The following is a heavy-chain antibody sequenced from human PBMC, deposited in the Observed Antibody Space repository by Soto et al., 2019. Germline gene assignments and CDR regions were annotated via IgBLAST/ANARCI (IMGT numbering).Heavy chain of an antibody. CDR1: GGSFSGYY. Sequence: QVQLQQWGAGLLKPSETLSLTCAVYGGSFSGYYWSWIRQPPGTGLEWIGESNHSGSTNYNPSLTSRVTISVDTSKNQFSLKLSAVTAADTAVYYCARLNDYGSGSYYNLPSYNFDYWGQGTLVTVSS. J-gene: IGHJ4*02. V-gene: IGHV4-34*01. D-gene: IGHD3-10*01. CDR2: SNHSGST. CDR3: ARLNDYGSGSYYNLPSYNFDY.